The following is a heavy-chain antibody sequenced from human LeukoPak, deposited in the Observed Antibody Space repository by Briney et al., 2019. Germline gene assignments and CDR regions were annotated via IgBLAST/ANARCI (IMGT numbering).Heavy chain of an antibody. CDR1: GFSFSSYA. V-gene: IGHV3-23*01. Sequence: GGSLRLSCAASGFSFSSYAMSWVRQAPGKGLEWVSSISGSGDNTYYAESVKGRFTISRDNSQNTLFLQMNSLRAEDTAVFYCAKRSGYTTGWFFDFWGQGTLVTVSS. D-gene: IGHD6-19*01. CDR2: ISGSGDNT. J-gene: IGHJ4*02. CDR3: AKRSGYTTGWFFDF.